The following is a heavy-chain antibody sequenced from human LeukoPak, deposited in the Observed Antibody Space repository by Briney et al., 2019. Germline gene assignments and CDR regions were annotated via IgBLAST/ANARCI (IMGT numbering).Heavy chain of an antibody. V-gene: IGHV1-2*02. Sequence: ASVKVSCKASGYTFTGYYMHWVRQAPGQGLEWMGWINPNSGGTNYAQKFQGRVTMTRDTSISTAYMELSRLRSDDTAVYYCARGITIFGVAKGYFDYWGQGTLVTVSS. D-gene: IGHD3-3*01. CDR3: ARGITIFGVAKGYFDY. CDR1: GYTFTGYY. CDR2: INPNSGGT. J-gene: IGHJ4*02.